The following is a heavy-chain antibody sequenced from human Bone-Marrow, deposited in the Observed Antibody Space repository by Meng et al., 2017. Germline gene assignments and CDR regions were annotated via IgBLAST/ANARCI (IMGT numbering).Heavy chain of an antibody. D-gene: IGHD3-22*01. CDR2: IYYSGST. V-gene: IGHV4-59*01. Sequence: VRLRGSGPGLVKPSEPLSLTCTASGGSISSYDWSWIRQPPGKGLEWIGYIYYSGSTNYNPSLKSRVTISVDTSKNQFSLKLSSVTAADTAVYYCARFGGHYYDSSGYYKHYWGQGTLVTVSS. CDR3: ARFGGHYYDSSGYYKHY. J-gene: IGHJ4*02. CDR1: GGSISSYD.